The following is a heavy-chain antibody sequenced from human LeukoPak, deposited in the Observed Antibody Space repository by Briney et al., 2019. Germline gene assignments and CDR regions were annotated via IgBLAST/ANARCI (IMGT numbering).Heavy chain of an antibody. V-gene: IGHV3-30*02. J-gene: IGHJ5*02. D-gene: IGHD3-3*01. Sequence: PGGSLRLSCAASGFTFSSYGMHWVRQAPGKGLEWVAFIRYDGSNKYYADSVKGRFTISRDNSKNTLYLQMNSLRAEDTAVYYCAKDLYYDFWSGYQTFDWFDPWGQGTLVTVSS. CDR1: GFTFSSYG. CDR2: IRYDGSNK. CDR3: AKDLYYDFWSGYQTFDWFDP.